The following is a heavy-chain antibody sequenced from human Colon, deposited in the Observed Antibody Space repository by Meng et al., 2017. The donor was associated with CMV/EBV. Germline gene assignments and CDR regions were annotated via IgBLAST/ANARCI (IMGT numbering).Heavy chain of an antibody. CDR1: GFTFSSYW. Sequence: GESLKISCAASGFTFSSYWMHWVRQAPGKGLVWVSRINSDGSSTSYADSVKGRFTISRDNAKNTLYLQMNSLRAEDTAVCYCARAGYYYDSSGSFDYWGQGTLVTVSS. V-gene: IGHV3-74*01. J-gene: IGHJ4*02. CDR3: ARAGYYYDSSGSFDY. CDR2: INSDGSST. D-gene: IGHD3-22*01.